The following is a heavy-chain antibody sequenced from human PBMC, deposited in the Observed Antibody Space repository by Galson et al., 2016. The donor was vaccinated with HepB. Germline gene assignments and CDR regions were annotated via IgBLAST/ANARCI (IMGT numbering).Heavy chain of an antibody. D-gene: IGHD6-13*01. V-gene: IGHV1-18*01. CDR1: GYTFNNFG. CDR3: ARDGDSAAGKVFHH. J-gene: IGHJ1*01. Sequence: SVKVSCKASGYTFNNFGLNWVRQAPGQGLEWMGWISAYNGHTNYAQKVQGRVTMTTDTSTNTAYMELSSLTSDDTAVYYCARDGDSAAGKVFHHWGQGTLVTVSS. CDR2: ISAYNGHT.